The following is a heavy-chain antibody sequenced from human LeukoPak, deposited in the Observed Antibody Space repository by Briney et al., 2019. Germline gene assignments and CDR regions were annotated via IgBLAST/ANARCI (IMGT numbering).Heavy chain of an antibody. CDR1: GGSISSSSYY. CDR3: ARHKYYYDSSGYPSDAFDI. Sequence: SETLSLTCTVSGGSISSSSYYWGWIRQPPGKGLEWIGSIYYSGSTYYNPSLKSRVTISVDTSKNQFSLKLSSVTAADTAVYYCARHKYYYDSSGYPSDAFDIWGQGTVVTVSS. CDR2: IYYSGST. J-gene: IGHJ3*02. V-gene: IGHV4-39*01. D-gene: IGHD3-22*01.